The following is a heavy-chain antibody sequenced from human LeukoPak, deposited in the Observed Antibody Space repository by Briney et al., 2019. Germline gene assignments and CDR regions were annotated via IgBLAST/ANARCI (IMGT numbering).Heavy chain of an antibody. D-gene: IGHD1-26*01. Sequence: ASVKVSCKASGYTFTSYDINWGRHAPGQGREWGGWMNPNSGNTGYAQNFQGRATITRNPSIRTAYMELGSVRSEGTALYYSAKGSAYSGCYYWFFDYWGQGTPVTVSS. V-gene: IGHV1-8*03. CDR2: MNPNSGNT. CDR3: AKGSAYSGCYYWFFDY. CDR1: GYTFTSYD. J-gene: IGHJ4*02.